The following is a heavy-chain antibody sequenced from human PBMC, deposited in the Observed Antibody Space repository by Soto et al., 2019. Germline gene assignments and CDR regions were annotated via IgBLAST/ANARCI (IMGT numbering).Heavy chain of an antibody. Sequence: SETLSLTCAVYGGSISGYYWSWIRQPPGKGLEWIGEINNSGSTNYNPSLKSRVTISVDTSKNQFSLKLSSVTAADTAVYSCAKGVAAAGHKVSGMDVWGQGTTVTVSS. CDR1: GGSISGYY. CDR2: INNSGST. CDR3: AKGVAAAGHKVSGMDV. D-gene: IGHD6-13*01. V-gene: IGHV4-34*01. J-gene: IGHJ6*02.